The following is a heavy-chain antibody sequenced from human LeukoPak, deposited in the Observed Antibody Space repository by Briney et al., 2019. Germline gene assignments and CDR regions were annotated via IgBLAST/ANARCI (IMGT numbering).Heavy chain of an antibody. CDR2: ISAYNGNT. Sequence: GASVKVSCKASGYTFTSYGISWVRQAPGQGREWMGWISAYNGNTNYAQKLQGRVTMTTDTSTSTAYMELRSLRSDDTAVYYCAREGRASGWYGVYYYYYMDVRGKGTTVTVSS. J-gene: IGHJ6*03. D-gene: IGHD6-19*01. CDR3: AREGRASGWYGVYYYYYMDV. CDR1: GYTFTSYG. V-gene: IGHV1-18*01.